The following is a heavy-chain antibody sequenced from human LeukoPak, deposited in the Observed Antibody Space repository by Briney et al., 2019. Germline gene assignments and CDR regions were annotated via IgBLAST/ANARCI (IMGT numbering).Heavy chain of an antibody. CDR1: GFTFDDYG. J-gene: IGHJ4*02. CDR3: AKPYNGLDY. Sequence: GGSLRLSCAASGFTFDDYGMSWVRQAPGKGLVWVSRINSDGSETTYADSVKGRFTISRDNARSTLYLQMNSLRAEDTAVYYCAKPYNGLDYWGQGTLVAVSS. V-gene: IGHV3-74*01. D-gene: IGHD2-8*01. CDR2: INSDGSET.